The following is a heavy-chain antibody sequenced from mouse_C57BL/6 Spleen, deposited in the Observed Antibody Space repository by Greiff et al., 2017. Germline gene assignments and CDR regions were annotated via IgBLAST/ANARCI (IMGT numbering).Heavy chain of an antibody. CDR1: GYTFTSYW. J-gene: IGHJ3*01. CDR2: IHPNSGST. Sequence: QVQLQQPGAELVKPGASVKLSCTASGYTFTSYWMHWVKQRPGQGLEWIGMIHPNSGSTNYNEKFKSKATLTVDNSSSTAYMQLSSLTSKDSAVYYCERGPAWFAYWGQGTLVTVSA. V-gene: IGHV1-64*01. CDR3: ERGPAWFAY.